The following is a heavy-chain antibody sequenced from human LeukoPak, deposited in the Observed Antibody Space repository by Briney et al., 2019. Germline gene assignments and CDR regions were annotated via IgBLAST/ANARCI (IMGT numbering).Heavy chain of an antibody. CDR3: AKCARVDWLPIDY. D-gene: IGHD3-9*01. CDR1: GFTFDDYD. CDR2: ISGSGGST. Sequence: GGSLRLSCAASGFTFDDYDMSWVRQAPGKGLEWVSGISGSGGSTYYADSVKGRFTISRDNSKNTLYLQMNSLGAEDTAVYYCAKCARVDWLPIDYWGQGTLVTVSS. V-gene: IGHV3-23*01. J-gene: IGHJ4*02.